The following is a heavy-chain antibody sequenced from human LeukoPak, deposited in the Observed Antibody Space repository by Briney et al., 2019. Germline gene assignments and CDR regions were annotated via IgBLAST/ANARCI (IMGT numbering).Heavy chain of an antibody. V-gene: IGHV4-38-2*01. D-gene: IGHD5-18*01. Sequence: SETLSLTCAVSGYSISSGYYWGWIRQPPGKGLEWIGSIYHSGSTYHNPSLKSRVTISVDTSKNQFSLKLSSVTAADTAVYYCAKTYSYGFTRPPFKNWFDPWGQGTLVTVSS. CDR1: GYSISSGYY. CDR3: AKTYSYGFTRPPFKNWFDP. J-gene: IGHJ5*02. CDR2: IYHSGST.